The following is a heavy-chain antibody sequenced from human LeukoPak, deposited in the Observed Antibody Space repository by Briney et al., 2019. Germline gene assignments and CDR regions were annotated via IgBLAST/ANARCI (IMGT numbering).Heavy chain of an antibody. Sequence: SETLSLTCAVYGGSFSGYYWSWIRQPPGKGLEWIGEINHSGSTNYNPSLKSRVTISVDTSKNQSSLKLRSVTATDTAVYYCARGRTGYQLLPTKKQYDYYYMDVWGKGTTVTVSS. V-gene: IGHV4-34*01. CDR3: ARGRTGYQLLPTKKQYDYYYMDV. D-gene: IGHD2-2*01. CDR2: INHSGST. J-gene: IGHJ6*03. CDR1: GGSFSGYY.